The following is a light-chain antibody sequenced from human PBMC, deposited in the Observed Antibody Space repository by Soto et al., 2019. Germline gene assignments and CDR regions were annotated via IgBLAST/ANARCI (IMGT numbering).Light chain of an antibody. J-gene: IGLJ1*01. V-gene: IGLV2-14*01. Sequence: QSVLTQPASVSGSPGQSIAISCTGTSSDVGGYNYVSWYQLHPDKAPKLIIYDVSNRSSGVSNRFSGSKSGNTASLTISGLQPEDEADYYCSSYTSSITRGFGTGTKVTVL. CDR2: DVS. CDR3: SSYTSSITRG. CDR1: SSDVGGYNY.